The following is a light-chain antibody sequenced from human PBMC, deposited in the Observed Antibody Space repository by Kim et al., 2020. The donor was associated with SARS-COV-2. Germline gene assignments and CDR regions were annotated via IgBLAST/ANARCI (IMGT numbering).Light chain of an antibody. V-gene: IGKV4-1*01. CDR2: WAS. Sequence: ATINCKSSQSILYGLNDKSRLAWYQQKPGQSLKLLIYWASTRESGVPDRFSGSGSGTDFTLTISNLQAEDVAVYYCQQFYNAPWTFGQGTKVDIK. CDR3: QQFYNAPWT. CDR1: QSILYGLNDKSR. J-gene: IGKJ1*01.